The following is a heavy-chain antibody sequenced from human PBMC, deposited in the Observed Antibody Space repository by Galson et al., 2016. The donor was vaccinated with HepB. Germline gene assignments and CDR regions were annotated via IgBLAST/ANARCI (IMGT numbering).Heavy chain of an antibody. D-gene: IGHD6-13*01. J-gene: IGHJ4*02. CDR2: INPKCGGT. CDR3: ARGRAAAGWGPYFY. V-gene: IGHV1-2*02. Sequence: SVKVSCKASGNTFTGYYMHWVRQAPGQGLEWMGWINPKCGGTNYAQNFQGRVTMTRDTSISTAYMEVRRLRYDDTAVYYCARGRAAAGWGPYFYWGQGTLVTVSS. CDR1: GNTFTGYY.